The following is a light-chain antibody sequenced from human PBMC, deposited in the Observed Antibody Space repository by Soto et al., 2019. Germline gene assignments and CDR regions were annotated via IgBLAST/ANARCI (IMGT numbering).Light chain of an antibody. V-gene: IGLV2-14*01. CDR1: SSDVGGYNY. CDR2: EVS. Sequence: QSALTQPASVSGSPGQSITISCTGTSSDVGGYNYVSWYQQYPGKAPKLMIYEVSNRPSGVSNRFSGSKSGNTASLPISGLRADDEADYDCSSYTSSSTLDVFGTGTKVTVL. J-gene: IGLJ1*01. CDR3: SSYTSSSTLDV.